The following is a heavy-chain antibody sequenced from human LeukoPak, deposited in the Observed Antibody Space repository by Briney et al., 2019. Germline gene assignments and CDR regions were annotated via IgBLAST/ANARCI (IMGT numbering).Heavy chain of an antibody. CDR3: ARVVASTSIDS. CDR2: IFHTGDV. CDR1: GYSISSGFY. V-gene: IGHV4-38-2*02. J-gene: IGHJ4*02. Sequence: SETLSLTCSVSGYSISSGFYWDWIRQPPGKGPEWIGSIFHTGDVYYNPSLRSRVTLSIDTSRNQVSLKVTSVTAADTALYYCARVVASTSIDSWGQGILVTVSS. D-gene: IGHD2-15*01.